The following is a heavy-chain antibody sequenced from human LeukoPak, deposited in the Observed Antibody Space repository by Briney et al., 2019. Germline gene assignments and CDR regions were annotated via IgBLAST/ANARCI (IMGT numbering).Heavy chain of an antibody. CDR3: ARGTAYCGGDCYRRPFDY. J-gene: IGHJ4*02. Sequence: KSSETLSLTCAVYCGYFSGYYWSWIRQPPGKGLEWIGEINHSGSTNYNPSLKSRVTISVDTSKNQFSLKLSSVAAADTAVYYCARGTAYCGGDCYRRPFDYWGQGTLVTVSS. CDR1: CGYFSGYY. D-gene: IGHD2-21*02. V-gene: IGHV4-34*01. CDR2: INHSGST.